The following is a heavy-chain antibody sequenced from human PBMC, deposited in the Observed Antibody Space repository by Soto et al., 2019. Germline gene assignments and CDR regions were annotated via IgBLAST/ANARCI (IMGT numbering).Heavy chain of an antibody. CDR1: GVSISSGGYY. CDR3: ARHGDRRGYSYGYSLYYYYGMDV. CDR2: IYYSGST. J-gene: IGHJ6*02. D-gene: IGHD5-18*01. V-gene: IGHV4-31*03. Sequence: TLSLTCTVSGVSISSGGYYWTWIRQHPQKGLEWIGHIYYSGSTYYNPSLKSRVTVSVDTSKNQFSLKLSSVTAADTAVYYCARHGDRRGYSYGYSLYYYYGMDVWGQGTTVTVSS.